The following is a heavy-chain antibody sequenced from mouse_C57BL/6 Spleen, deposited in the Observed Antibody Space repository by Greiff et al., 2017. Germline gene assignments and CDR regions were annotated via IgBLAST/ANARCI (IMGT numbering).Heavy chain of an antibody. D-gene: IGHD1-1*01. CDR1: GYTFTSYW. V-gene: IGHV1-72*01. J-gene: IGHJ1*03. CDR3: ARSYYYGSSLDV. CDR2: IDPNSGGT. Sequence: QVHVKQPGAELVKPGASVKLSCKASGYTFTSYWMHWVKQRPGRGLEWIGRIDPNSGGTKYNEKFKSKATLTVDKPSSTAYMQLSSLTSDDSAVYYCARSYYYGSSLDVWGTGTTVTVSS.